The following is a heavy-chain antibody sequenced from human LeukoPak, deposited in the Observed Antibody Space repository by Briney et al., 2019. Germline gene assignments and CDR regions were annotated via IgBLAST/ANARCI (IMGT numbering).Heavy chain of an antibody. J-gene: IGHJ5*02. Sequence: SETLSLTCTVSGGSLSSYYWSWIRQPPGKGREWIGEINHSGSTNYNPSLKSRVTISVDTSKNQFSLKLSSVTAADTAVYYCASSCSGGSCYGTWGQGTLVTVSS. CDR3: ASSCSGGSCYGT. CDR2: INHSGST. V-gene: IGHV4-34*01. D-gene: IGHD2-15*01. CDR1: GGSLSSYY.